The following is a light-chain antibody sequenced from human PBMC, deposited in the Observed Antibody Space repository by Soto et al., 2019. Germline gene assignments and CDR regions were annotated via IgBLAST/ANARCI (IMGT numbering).Light chain of an antibody. CDR2: DVS. J-gene: IGLJ1*01. CDR1: SGDIGDYNY. V-gene: IGLV2-14*01. CDR3: CSYTRSGTLI. Sequence: LTQPASVSGSPGQSITISCVGTSGDIGDYNYVSWYQQHPGKVPKVIIYDVSNRPSGVSYRFSGTKSGNTASLTVSGLQAEDEADYYCCSYTRSGTLIFGAVTKVTVL.